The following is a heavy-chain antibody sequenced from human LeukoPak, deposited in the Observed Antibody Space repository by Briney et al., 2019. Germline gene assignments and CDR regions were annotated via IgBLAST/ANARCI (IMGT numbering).Heavy chain of an antibody. D-gene: IGHD1-26*01. Sequence: PGESLRLSCAASGFTFTNAWMNWVRQAPGKGLEWVGRNKSRTDGGTSDYAAPVKGRFTISRNDSRNTVYLHMTSRTTEDTAVNYCTTDGVGATAYYLRYWGQGTLVTVSS. J-gene: IGHJ4*02. V-gene: IGHV3-15*01. CDR3: TTDGVGATAYYLRY. CDR2: NKSRTDGGTS. CDR1: GFTFTNAW.